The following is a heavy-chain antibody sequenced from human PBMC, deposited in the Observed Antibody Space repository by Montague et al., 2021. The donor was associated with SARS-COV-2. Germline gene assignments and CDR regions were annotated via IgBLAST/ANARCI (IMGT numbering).Heavy chain of an antibody. Sequence: SETLSLTCAVYGGSFSGYYWSWIRQPPGKGLEWIGEINHSGSTNYNPSLKSRVTISVDTSKNQFSLKLSSVTAADTAVYYCARVRAVPAAMRIFSLGRSYYGRDVWGQGIPVTVSS. CDR3: ARVRAVPAAMRIFSLGRSYYGRDV. J-gene: IGHJ6*02. CDR1: GGSFSGYY. CDR2: INHSGST. V-gene: IGHV4-34*01. D-gene: IGHD2-2*01.